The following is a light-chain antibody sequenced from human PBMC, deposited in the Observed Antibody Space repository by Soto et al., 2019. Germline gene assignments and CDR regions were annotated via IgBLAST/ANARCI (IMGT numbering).Light chain of an antibody. CDR3: QQRSNWPVLT. J-gene: IGKJ4*01. CDR1: QSVSSY. CDR2: DAS. Sequence: EIVLTQSPATLSLSPGEGATLSCRASQSVSSYLAWYQQKPGQAPRLLIYDASNRATGIPARFSGSGSGTAFTLTIISLQPEDFAVYYCQQRSNWPVLTFGGGTKVEIK. V-gene: IGKV3-11*01.